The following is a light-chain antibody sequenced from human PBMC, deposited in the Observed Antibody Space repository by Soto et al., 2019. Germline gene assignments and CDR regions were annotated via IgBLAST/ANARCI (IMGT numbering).Light chain of an antibody. V-gene: IGKV3-15*01. Sequence: EIVMTQSPATLSVSPGERVTLSCRASQSVSINLAWYQQKPGQAPRLLMYGASARATGIPARFSGSGSGTEFTLTISSLQSEDSAVCCQSYGRSPLGGGTEVDIK. J-gene: IGKJ4*01. CDR1: QSVSIN. CDR3: SYGRSP. CDR2: GAS.